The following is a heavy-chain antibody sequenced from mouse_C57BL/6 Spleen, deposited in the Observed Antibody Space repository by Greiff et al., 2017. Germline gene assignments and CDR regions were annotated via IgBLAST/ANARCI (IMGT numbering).Heavy chain of an antibody. V-gene: IGHV2-2*01. Sequence: VQLQQSGPGLVQPSQSLSITCTVSGFSLTSYGVHWVRQSPGKGLAWLGVIWSGGSTDYNAAFISRLSISKDNAKRQVFFKMNSLQADDTAIYYCARNGGIYYGNWYFDVWGTGTTVTVSS. CDR2: IWSGGST. D-gene: IGHD2-1*01. CDR1: GFSLTSYG. CDR3: ARNGGIYYGNWYFDV. J-gene: IGHJ1*03.